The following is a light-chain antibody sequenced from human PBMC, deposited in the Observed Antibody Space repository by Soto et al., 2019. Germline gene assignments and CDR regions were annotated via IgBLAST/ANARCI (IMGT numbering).Light chain of an antibody. J-gene: IGLJ3*02. Sequence: QSALTQPPSASGSPGQSVTISCTGTSSDVGAYNFVSWFQQHPGKAPKLMIYDVSKRPSGVPDRFSGSKSDNTASLTVYGLQAEDEGDYYCFSYTTSDTLVFGGGTKVTVL. CDR3: FSYTTSDTLV. V-gene: IGLV2-8*01. CDR2: DVS. CDR1: SSDVGAYNF.